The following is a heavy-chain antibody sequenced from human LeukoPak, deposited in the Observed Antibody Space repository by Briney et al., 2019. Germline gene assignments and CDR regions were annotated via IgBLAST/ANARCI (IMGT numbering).Heavy chain of an antibody. CDR3: ARARNYCESTTCYNHFDD. J-gene: IGHJ4*02. CDR2: IIPIFSTT. Sequence: SVKVSCKASGGSFNTHGISWVRQAPGQGLEWMGRIIPIFSTTTHAQKFQGRVTITADKSTSTAYMEVSSLRSEDTAVYYCARARNYCESTTCYNHFDDWGQGTLVTVSS. V-gene: IGHV1-69*06. CDR1: GGSFNTHG. D-gene: IGHD2-2*02.